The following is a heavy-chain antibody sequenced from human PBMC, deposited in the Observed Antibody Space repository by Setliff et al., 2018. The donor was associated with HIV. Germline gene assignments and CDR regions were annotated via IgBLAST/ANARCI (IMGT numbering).Heavy chain of an antibody. Sequence: SETLSLTCAVYGGSFSGYYWTWIRQSPSGLEWIGEINHRRIANSSPSLKSRVTISIDTSKNQFSLRLTSVTAADTALYYCARAQIAAPRPYEYWGQGTLVTVSS. CDR1: GGSFSGYY. V-gene: IGHV4-34*01. J-gene: IGHJ4*02. CDR2: INHRRIA. CDR3: ARAQIAAPRPYEY. D-gene: IGHD6-6*01.